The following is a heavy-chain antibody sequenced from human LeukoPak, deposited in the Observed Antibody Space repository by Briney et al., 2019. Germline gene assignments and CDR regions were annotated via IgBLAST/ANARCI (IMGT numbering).Heavy chain of an antibody. CDR3: ARAPLLNDAFDI. V-gene: IGHV1-46*01. CDR2: INPSGGST. J-gene: IGHJ3*02. CDR1: GGTFSSYA. Sequence: ASVKVSCKASGGTFSSYAISWVRQAPGQGLEWMGIINPSGGSTSYAQKFQGRVTMTRDTSTSTVYMELSSLRSEDTAVYYCARAPLLNDAFDIWGQGTMVTVSS. D-gene: IGHD1-26*01.